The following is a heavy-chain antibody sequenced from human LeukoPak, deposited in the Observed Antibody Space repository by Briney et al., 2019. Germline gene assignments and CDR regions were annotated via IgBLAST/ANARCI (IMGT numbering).Heavy chain of an antibody. CDR2: MNPNSGNT. Sequence: GASVKVSCKASGYTFTSYDINWVRQATGQGLEWMGWMNPNSGNTGYAQKFQGRVTTTRNTSISTAYMELSSLRSEDTAVYYCARARRAARPPFYYYYYMDVWGKGTTVTVSS. V-gene: IGHV1-8*02. CDR1: GYTFTSYD. D-gene: IGHD6-6*01. CDR3: ARARRAARPPFYYYYYMDV. J-gene: IGHJ6*03.